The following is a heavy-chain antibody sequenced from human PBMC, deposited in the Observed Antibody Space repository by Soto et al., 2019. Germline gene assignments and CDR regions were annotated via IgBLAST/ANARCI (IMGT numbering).Heavy chain of an antibody. V-gene: IGHV3-9*01. Sequence: GGSLRLSCAASGFTFDDYAMHWVRQAPGKGLEWVSGISWNSGSIGYADSVKGRFTISRDNAKNYLYLQMNSLRAEDTALYYCAKDSSIASDYYYYGMDVWGQGTTVTVSS. J-gene: IGHJ6*02. CDR3: AKDSSIASDYYYYGMDV. CDR1: GFTFDDYA. D-gene: IGHD6-6*01. CDR2: ISWNSGSI.